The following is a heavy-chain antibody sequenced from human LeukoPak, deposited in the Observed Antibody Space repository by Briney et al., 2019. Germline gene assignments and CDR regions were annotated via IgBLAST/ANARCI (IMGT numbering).Heavy chain of an antibody. J-gene: IGHJ4*02. Sequence: ASVKVPCKASGGTFSSYAISWVRQAPGQGLEWMGRIIPIFGTANYAQKFQGRVTITTDESTSTAYMELSSLRSEDTAVYYCARDSLYYGSGSYHSPFDYWGQGTLVTVSS. D-gene: IGHD3-10*01. V-gene: IGHV1-69*05. CDR2: IIPIFGTA. CDR3: ARDSLYYGSGSYHSPFDY. CDR1: GGTFSSYA.